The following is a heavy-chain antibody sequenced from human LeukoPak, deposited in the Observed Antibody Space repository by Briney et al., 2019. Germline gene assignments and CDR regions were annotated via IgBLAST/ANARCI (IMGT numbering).Heavy chain of an antibody. J-gene: IGHJ5*02. Sequence: PSETLSLTCTVSGYSISSGYYWGWIRQPPGKGLEWIGSIYHSGSTYYNPSLKSRVTISVDTSKNQFSLKLSSVTAADTAVYYCARVTYYYGSGSYYRGNWFDPWGQGTLVTISS. CDR1: GYSISSGYY. CDR2: IYHSGST. V-gene: IGHV4-38-2*02. CDR3: ARVTYYYGSGSYYRGNWFDP. D-gene: IGHD3-10*01.